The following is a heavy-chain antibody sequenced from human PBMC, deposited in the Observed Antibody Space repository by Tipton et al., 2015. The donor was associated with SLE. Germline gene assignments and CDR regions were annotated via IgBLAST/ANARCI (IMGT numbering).Heavy chain of an antibody. D-gene: IGHD3-16*01. Sequence: LRLSCSISGGSISTHYWSWIRQPPGKGLEWIGYIYYSGSTNYNPSLKSRVTMSVDTSKNQFSLKLTSVTAADTAVYYCAGGSDTGDFQHWGQGTLVTVSS. V-gene: IGHV4-59*11. CDR1: GGSISTHY. J-gene: IGHJ1*01. CDR2: IYYSGST. CDR3: AGGSDTGDFQH.